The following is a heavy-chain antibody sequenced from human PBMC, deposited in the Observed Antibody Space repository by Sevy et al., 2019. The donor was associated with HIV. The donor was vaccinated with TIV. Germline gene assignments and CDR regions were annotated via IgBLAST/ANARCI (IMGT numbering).Heavy chain of an antibody. CDR1: GFTFSSYA. D-gene: IGHD2-2*01. CDR3: ARDKYCSSTSCFRAYYYGMDV. V-gene: IGHV3-30*04. CDR2: ISYDGSNK. Sequence: GGSLRLSCAASGFTFSSYAMHWVRQAPGKGLEWVAVISYDGSNKYYADSVKGRFTISRDNSKNTLYLQMNSLRAEDTAVYYCARDKYCSSTSCFRAYYYGMDVRGQGTTVTVSS. J-gene: IGHJ6*02.